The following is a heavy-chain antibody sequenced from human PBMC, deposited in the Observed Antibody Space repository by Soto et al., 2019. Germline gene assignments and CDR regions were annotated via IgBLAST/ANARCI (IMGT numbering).Heavy chain of an antibody. Sequence: GGSLRLSCAASGFTFSSYSMNWVRQAPGKGLEWVSYISSSSSTIYYADSVKGRFTISRDNAKNSLYLQMNSLRDEDTAVYYCARGEIVVVVAAPLGAFDIWGQGTMVTVSS. D-gene: IGHD2-15*01. CDR2: ISSSSSTI. V-gene: IGHV3-48*02. CDR3: ARGEIVVVVAAPLGAFDI. CDR1: GFTFSSYS. J-gene: IGHJ3*02.